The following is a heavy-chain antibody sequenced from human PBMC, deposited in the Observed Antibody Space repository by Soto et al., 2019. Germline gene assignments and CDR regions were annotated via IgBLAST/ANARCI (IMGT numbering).Heavy chain of an antibody. D-gene: IGHD6-19*01. CDR1: GITFSSYG. CDR3: AKVRDSSGWYYFDY. Sequence: VQLLESGGDLIQPGGSLRLSCVASGITFSSYGMHWVRQAPGKGLEWVAVISYDGSNKYYADSVKGRFTISRDNSKNTLYLQMNSLRAEDTAVYYCAKVRDSSGWYYFDYWGQGTLVTVSS. J-gene: IGHJ4*02. V-gene: IGHV3-30*18. CDR2: ISYDGSNK.